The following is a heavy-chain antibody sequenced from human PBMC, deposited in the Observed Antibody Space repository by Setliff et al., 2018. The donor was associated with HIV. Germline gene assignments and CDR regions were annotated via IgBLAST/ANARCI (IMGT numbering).Heavy chain of an antibody. CDR2: IIPIFGTA. J-gene: IGHJ5*02. Sequence: ASVKVSCKASGGTFSSYAISWVRQAPGQGLEWMGGIIPIFGTANYAQKFQGRVTITANESTSTAYMELSSLRSEDTAVYYCARDPYDTSENPYDPWGQRTLVTVSS. CDR1: GGTFSSYA. V-gene: IGHV1-69*13. CDR3: ARDPYDTSENPYDP. D-gene: IGHD3-16*01.